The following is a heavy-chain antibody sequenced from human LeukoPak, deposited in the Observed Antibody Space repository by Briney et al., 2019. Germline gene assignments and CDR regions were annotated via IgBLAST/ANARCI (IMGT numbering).Heavy chain of an antibody. V-gene: IGHV4-39*01. D-gene: IGHD2-15*01. CDR3: ARLRSDGAFDI. CDR2: IYYSGNT. Sequence: MSSETLSLTCTVSGASISSNTYYWGWIRQPPGKGLEWIGIIYYSGNTYYNPSLKSRVTISVDTSKNQFSLKLSSVTAADTTVYYCARLRSDGAFDIWGQGTMVTVSS. CDR1: GASISSNTYY. J-gene: IGHJ3*02.